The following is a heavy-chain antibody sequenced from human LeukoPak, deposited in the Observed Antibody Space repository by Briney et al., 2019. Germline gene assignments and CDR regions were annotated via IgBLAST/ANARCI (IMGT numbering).Heavy chain of an antibody. CDR2: ISGYNGNT. J-gene: IGHJ3*02. Sequence: ASVKVSCKASGYTFTSYGISWVRQAPGQGLEWMGWISGYNGNTNYAQKLQGRVTMTTDTSTTTAYMELRSLRSDDTAVYYCASGSYPYYAFDIWGQGTMVTVSS. V-gene: IGHV1-18*01. CDR1: GYTFTSYG. D-gene: IGHD3-16*02. CDR3: ASGSYPYYAFDI.